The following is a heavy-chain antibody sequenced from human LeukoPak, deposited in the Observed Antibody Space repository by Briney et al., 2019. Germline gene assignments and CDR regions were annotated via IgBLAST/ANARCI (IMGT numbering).Heavy chain of an antibody. Sequence: PSETLSLTCTVSGGSISSSSYYWSWIRQPRGKGLEWIGEINHSGSTNYNPSLKSRVTISVDTSKSQFSLKLSSVTAADTAVYYCARLRVTMIVVVNWAYYFDYWGQGTLVTVSS. J-gene: IGHJ4*02. CDR2: INHSGST. D-gene: IGHD3-22*01. CDR1: GGSISSSSYY. CDR3: ARLRVTMIVVVNWAYYFDY. V-gene: IGHV4-39*07.